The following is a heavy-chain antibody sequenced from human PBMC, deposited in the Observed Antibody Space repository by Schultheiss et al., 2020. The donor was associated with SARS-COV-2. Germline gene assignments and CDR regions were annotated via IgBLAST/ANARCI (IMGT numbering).Heavy chain of an antibody. CDR1: GYTFTGYY. J-gene: IGHJ5*02. D-gene: IGHD6-13*01. CDR2: INPNSGGT. CDR3: ARASPGIGWFDP. Sequence: ASVKVSCKASGYTFTGYYMHWVRQAPGQGLEWMGRINPNSGGTNYAQKFQGRVTMTRDTSISTAYMELSSLRSEDTAVYYCARASPGIGWFDPWGQGTLVTVSS. V-gene: IGHV1-2*06.